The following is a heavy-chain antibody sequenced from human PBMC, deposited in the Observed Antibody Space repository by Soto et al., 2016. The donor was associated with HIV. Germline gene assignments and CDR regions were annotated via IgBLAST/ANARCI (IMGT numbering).Heavy chain of an antibody. D-gene: IGHD3-10*01. V-gene: IGHV4-34*02. CDR2: QSTWRQDESIWRR. Sequence: QVQLQQRGEGLLKPSQTLSLICDVYGGSLSGYFWTWIRQSPNKGIAVDRRDQSTWRQDESIWRRQLCPVLKRRLAISMHSGNKFSLNLTSVTDADSGTYFCARRLNFRGRFFDIWGLARRSSS. CDR3: ARRLNFRGRFFDI. J-gene: IGHJ2*01. CDR1: GGSLSGYF.